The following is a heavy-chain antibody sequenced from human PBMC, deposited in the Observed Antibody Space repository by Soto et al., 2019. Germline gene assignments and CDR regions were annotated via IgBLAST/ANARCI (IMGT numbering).Heavy chain of an antibody. J-gene: IGHJ4*02. V-gene: IGHV3-30-3*01. D-gene: IGHD3-10*01. Sequence: QVQLVESGGGVVQPGRSLRLSCAASGFAFSCYAMHWVRQAPGKGLEWVAVISYDGNNKYYADSVKGRFTISRDNSKNTLYLQMNSLRAEDTAVYYCARDLSGSGDWGQGTLVTVSS. CDR2: ISYDGNNK. CDR3: ARDLSGSGD. CDR1: GFAFSCYA.